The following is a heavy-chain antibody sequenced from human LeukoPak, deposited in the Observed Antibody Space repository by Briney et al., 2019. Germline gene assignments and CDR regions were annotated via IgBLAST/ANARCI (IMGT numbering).Heavy chain of an antibody. Sequence: SETLSLTCTVSVGSISSYYWSWIRQPPRKGQEWIGYIYYTGSTNYNPSLKSRVTISVDTSKNQFSLKLSSVTAADTAVYYCARDRVGATPGYYYYGMDVWAKGPRSPSP. CDR2: IYYTGST. V-gene: IGHV4-59*01. CDR1: VGSISSYY. J-gene: IGHJ6*02. CDR3: ARDRVGATPGYYYYGMDV. D-gene: IGHD1-26*01.